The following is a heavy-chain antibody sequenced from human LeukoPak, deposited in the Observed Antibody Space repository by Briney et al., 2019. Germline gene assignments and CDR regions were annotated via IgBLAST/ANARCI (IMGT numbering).Heavy chain of an antibody. J-gene: IGHJ6*03. CDR2: ISSSNSYI. CDR1: GFTISTYS. D-gene: IGHD3-10*01. CDR3: ARRSRGVISSYYYYYMDV. V-gene: IGHV3-21*01. Sequence: PGGSLRLSSAASGFTISTYSMSWVRQAPGKGLECVSSISSSNSYIYYADSVKCRFTTSRDNTKNSLYLQMNSLRAEDTAVYYCARRSRGVISSYYYYYMDVWGKGTTVTV.